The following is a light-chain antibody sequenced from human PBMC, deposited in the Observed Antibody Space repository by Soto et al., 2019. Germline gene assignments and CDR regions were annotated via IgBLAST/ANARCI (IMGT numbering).Light chain of an antibody. J-gene: IGKJ1*01. Sequence: DIQMTQSPSTLSASVGDRVTITCRASQGISSWLTWYQQKPGKAPKLLIYKASSLESGVPSRFSGSGSGTEFTLTISSLQPDDFATYYCQQYNSYLSWTFGQGTKVDIK. CDR3: QQYNSYLSWT. CDR1: QGISSW. V-gene: IGKV1-5*03. CDR2: KAS.